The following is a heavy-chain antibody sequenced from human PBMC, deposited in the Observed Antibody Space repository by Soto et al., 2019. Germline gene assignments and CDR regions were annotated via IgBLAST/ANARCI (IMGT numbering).Heavy chain of an antibody. J-gene: IGHJ4*02. CDR3: AKLSGYCTNGVCYASAY. Sequence: EVQLVESGGGLVQPGRSLRLSCAASGFTFDDYAMHWVRQAPGKGLEWVSGISWNSGSIGYADAVKGRFTIARDNAKNSLYLQMNSLRAEDTALYYCAKLSGYCTNGVCYASAYWGQGTLVTVSS. V-gene: IGHV3-9*01. D-gene: IGHD2-8*01. CDR2: ISWNSGSI. CDR1: GFTFDDYA.